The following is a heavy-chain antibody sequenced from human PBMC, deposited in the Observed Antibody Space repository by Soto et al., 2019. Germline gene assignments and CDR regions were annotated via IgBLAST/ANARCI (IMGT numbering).Heavy chain of an antibody. V-gene: IGHV3-7*01. Sequence: VQLVESGGGLVQPGESLRLSCTASGLTFSTSWLTWVRQAPGEGLEWVSNIHPAGNVQHYADSVKELFTISRDNARNSVFLQMSGLRVEDTAGSSGATANTPYAFDMWGQGTMVTVSS. CDR1: GLTFSTSW. CDR3: ATANTPYAFDM. CDR2: IHPAGNVQ. J-gene: IGHJ3*02.